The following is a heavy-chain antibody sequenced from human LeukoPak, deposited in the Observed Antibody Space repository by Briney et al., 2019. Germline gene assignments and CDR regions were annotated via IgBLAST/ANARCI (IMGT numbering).Heavy chain of an antibody. D-gene: IGHD3-9*01. CDR2: IIPILGIA. CDR1: GGTFGSYA. V-gene: IGHV1-69*04. CDR3: AREDYDILTGYYHYDY. J-gene: IGHJ4*02. Sequence: ASVKVSCKASGGTFGSYAISWVRQAPGQGLEWMGRIIPILGIANYAQKFQGRVTITADKSTSTAYMELSSLRSEDTAVYYCAREDYDILTGYYHYDYWGQGTLVTVSS.